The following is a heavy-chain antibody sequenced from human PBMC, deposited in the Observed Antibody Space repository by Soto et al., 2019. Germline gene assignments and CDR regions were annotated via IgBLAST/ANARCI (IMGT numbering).Heavy chain of an antibody. CDR2: IDYSGST. Sequence: PSETLSLTCTVSGGSISSYYWSWVRQPPGKGLEWIAYIDYSGSTNYNPSLKSRVTISVDTSKNQFSLKLSSVTAADTAVYYCARSDGRYWGQGTLVTVSS. CDR3: ARSDGRY. CDR1: GGSISSYY. V-gene: IGHV4-59*01. J-gene: IGHJ4*02.